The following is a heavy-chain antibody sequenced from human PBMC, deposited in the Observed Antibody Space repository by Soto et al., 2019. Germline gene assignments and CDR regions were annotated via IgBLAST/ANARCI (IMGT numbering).Heavy chain of an antibody. J-gene: IGHJ6*02. Sequence: QVQLVQSGAEVKKPGASVKVSCKASGYTFTSYGISWVRQAPGQGLEWMGWISAYNGNTNYAQKLPGRVTMTTDKSTSTAYMERRCLRCDDAAVYYCVIVVRYYGSGNHYYGMDVWGQGTTVTVSS. CDR3: VIVVRYYGSGNHYYGMDV. D-gene: IGHD3-10*01. CDR1: GYTFTSYG. V-gene: IGHV1-18*01. CDR2: ISAYNGNT.